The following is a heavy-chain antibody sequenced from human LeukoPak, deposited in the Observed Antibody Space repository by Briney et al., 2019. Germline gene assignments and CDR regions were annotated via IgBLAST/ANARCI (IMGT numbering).Heavy chain of an antibody. Sequence: PSVKFSCQASGYPFTGYYIHWVRKAPGQGLEWMGWINPISGGTNYAQKFQGRVTMTRDSSISTAYMELSRLRSDGTAVYYCAKVMGSGQWLVEREDFDIWGQGTMVTVSS. CDR2: INPISGGT. CDR3: AKVMGSGQWLVEREDFDI. V-gene: IGHV1-2*02. J-gene: IGHJ3*02. CDR1: GYPFTGYY. D-gene: IGHD6-19*01.